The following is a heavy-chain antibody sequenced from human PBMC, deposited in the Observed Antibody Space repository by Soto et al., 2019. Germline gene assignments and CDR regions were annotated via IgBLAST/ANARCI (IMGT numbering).Heavy chain of an antibody. D-gene: IGHD6-13*01. J-gene: IGHJ4*02. CDR3: AKDGAIAAADYFFDY. V-gene: IGHV3-30*18. CDR1: GFTFSNYA. Sequence: GGSLRLSCAASGFTFSNYAIHWVRQAPGKGLEWVAVIASDGKDKRYADSVKGRFTISRDNSKNTVYLQMNSLRGEDTAVYYCAKDGAIAAADYFFDYWGQGISVTVSS. CDR2: IASDGKDK.